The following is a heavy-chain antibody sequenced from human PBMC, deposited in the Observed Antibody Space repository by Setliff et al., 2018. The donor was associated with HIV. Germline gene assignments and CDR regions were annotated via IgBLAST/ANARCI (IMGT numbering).Heavy chain of an antibody. CDR1: GGSFSGYY. CDR2: ISHSGST. Sequence: LSLTCAVNGGSFSGYYLIWIRQSPGRGLEYIGKISHSGSTNSSPSLESRVTMSIDGSKPHFFLNLESVTAADTAVYYCARGAYTGNYQGGFYYLDVWGKGTTVTVSS. V-gene: IGHV4-34*01. J-gene: IGHJ6*03. CDR3: ARGAYTGNYQGGFYYLDV. D-gene: IGHD1-26*01.